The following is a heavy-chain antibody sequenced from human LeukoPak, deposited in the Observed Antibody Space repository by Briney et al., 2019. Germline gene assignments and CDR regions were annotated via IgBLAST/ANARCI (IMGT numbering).Heavy chain of an antibody. V-gene: IGHV3-30-3*01. CDR1: GFTFSSYA. CDR3: GRDGDSSGHFYFDN. J-gene: IGHJ4*02. CDR2: ILHDGSNK. Sequence: GGSLRLSCAASGFTFSSYAMHWVRQAPGKGLEWVAGILHDGSNKYYADSVKGRFTISRDNSKNTLSLQTNSLRADDTAVYYCGRDGDSSGHFYFDNWGQGTLVTVSS. D-gene: IGHD3-22*01.